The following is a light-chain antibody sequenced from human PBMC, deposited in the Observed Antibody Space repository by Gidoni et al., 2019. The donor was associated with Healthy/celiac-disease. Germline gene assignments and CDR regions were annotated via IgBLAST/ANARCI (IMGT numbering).Light chain of an antibody. V-gene: IGKV1D-8*01. J-gene: IGKJ4*01. CDR1: QGINSY. CDR3: QQYYSFPLT. CDR2: ASS. Sequence: VIWMTQSPSLLSASTGDRVCISGRISQGINSYLAWYQQNPGKAPALLIYASSTLQSGVPSRFSGSVSGTDFTLTIICLQSEDFATYYCQQYYSFPLTFGGGTKVEIK.